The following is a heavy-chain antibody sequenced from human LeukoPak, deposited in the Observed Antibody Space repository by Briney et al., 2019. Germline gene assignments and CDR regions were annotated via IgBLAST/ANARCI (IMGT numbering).Heavy chain of an antibody. CDR2: INGDGTDT. V-gene: IGHV3-74*01. D-gene: IGHD3-10*01. CDR1: GFTFRTYL. CDR3: AREWDYYGSGSYFPYYMDV. Sequence: GGSLRLSCTASGFTFRTYLIHWVRQAPGKGLVWVSRINGDGTDTRYADSVKGRFTISRDNAKNSLYLQMNSLRAEDTAVYYCAREWDYYGSGSYFPYYMDVWGKGTTVTISS. J-gene: IGHJ6*03.